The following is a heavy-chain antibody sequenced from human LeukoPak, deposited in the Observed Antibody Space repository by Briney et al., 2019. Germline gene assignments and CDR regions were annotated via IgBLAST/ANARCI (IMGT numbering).Heavy chain of an antibody. CDR3: ARGAGSGSLGV. V-gene: IGHV3-33*01. CDR1: GFTFSSYG. J-gene: IGHJ6*02. Sequence: PGRSLRLSCAASGFTFSSYGMHWVRQAPGNRLEWVAVIWYDGSNKYYADSVKGRFTISRDNSKNTLYLQMNSLRAEDTAVYYCARGAGSGSLGVWGQGTTVTVSS. D-gene: IGHD3-10*01. CDR2: IWYDGSNK.